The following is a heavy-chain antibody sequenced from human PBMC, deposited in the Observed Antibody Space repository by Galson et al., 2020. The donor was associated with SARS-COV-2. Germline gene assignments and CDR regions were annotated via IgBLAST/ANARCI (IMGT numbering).Heavy chain of an antibody. CDR2: IYYSGST. J-gene: IGHJ5*02. CDR1: GGSINSSTYY. V-gene: IGHV4-39*07. D-gene: IGHD3-10*01. CDR3: AREGGAEYYGSGSYHWFDP. Sequence: SETLSLTCIVSGGSINSSTYYWVWIRQTPGKGLEWIGSIYYSGSTYYSPSPKSRVTISVDTSKNQFSLKLSSMTAADTAVYYCAREGGAEYYGSGSYHWFDPWGQGALVTVSS.